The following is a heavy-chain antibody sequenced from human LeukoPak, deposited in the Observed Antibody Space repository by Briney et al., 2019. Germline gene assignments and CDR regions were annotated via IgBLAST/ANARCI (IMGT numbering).Heavy chain of an antibody. CDR1: GYTFTSYD. V-gene: IGHV1-8*01. J-gene: IGHJ3*02. CDR2: MNPNSGNT. Sequence: ASVKVSCKASGYTFTSYDINWVRQATGQGLEWMGWMNPNSGNTGYAQKFQGRVTMTRNTSISTAYMELSSLRSEDTAVYYCARTPLYYDIFTGYYGGAFDIWGQGTMVTVSS. D-gene: IGHD3-9*01. CDR3: ARTPLYYDIFTGYYGGAFDI.